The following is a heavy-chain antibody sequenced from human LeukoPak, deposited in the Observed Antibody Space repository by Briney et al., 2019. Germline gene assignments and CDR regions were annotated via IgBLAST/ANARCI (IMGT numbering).Heavy chain of an antibody. D-gene: IGHD5-24*01. Sequence: PSETLSLTCGVPGDSISSYYWSWIRQPPGKGLEWIGYIYNSGSIHYNPSLKSRVTISVDTSKNQFSLNLSSVTAADTAVYYCARVGEMATIRDWGQGSLVTVSS. J-gene: IGHJ4*02. CDR3: ARVGEMATIRD. V-gene: IGHV4-59*01. CDR2: IYNSGSI. CDR1: GDSISSYY.